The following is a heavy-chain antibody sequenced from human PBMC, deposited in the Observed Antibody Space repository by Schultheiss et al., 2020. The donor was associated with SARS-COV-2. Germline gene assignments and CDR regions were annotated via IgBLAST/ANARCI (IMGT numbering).Heavy chain of an antibody. Sequence: SETLSLTCTVSGGSISSYYWSWIRQPPGKGLEWIGYIYYSGSTNCNPSLKSRVTILVDTSKNHFSLKLSSVTAADTAVYYCARGGPAPLAYWGQGTLVTVSS. D-gene: IGHD2-2*01. CDR3: ARGGPAPLAY. V-gene: IGHV4-59*01. CDR2: IYYSGST. CDR1: GGSISSYY. J-gene: IGHJ4*02.